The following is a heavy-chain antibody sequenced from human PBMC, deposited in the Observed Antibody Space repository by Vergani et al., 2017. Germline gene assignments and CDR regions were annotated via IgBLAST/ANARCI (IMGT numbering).Heavy chain of an antibody. D-gene: IGHD2-2*02. V-gene: IGHV4-30-2*01. Sequence: QLQLQESGSGLVKPSQTLSLTCAVSGGSISSGGYSWSWLRQPPGKGLEWIGYIYHSGSTYYNPSLKSRVTISVERSKNQFSLKLSSVTAAATAVYYCARDWGYWSSTSCDTGWFDPWGQGTLVTVSS. J-gene: IGHJ5*02. CDR1: GGSISSGGYS. CDR3: ARDWGYWSSTSCDTGWFDP. CDR2: IYHSGST.